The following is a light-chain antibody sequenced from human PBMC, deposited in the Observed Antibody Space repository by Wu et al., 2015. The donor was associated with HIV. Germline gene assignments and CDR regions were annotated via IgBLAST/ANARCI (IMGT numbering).Light chain of an antibody. J-gene: IGKJ1*01. Sequence: EIVLTQSPGTLSLSPGERATLSCRASQSVSSTSLAWYQQKSGQAPKLLIYGASNRATGIPDRFSGGGSGTDFTLTISRLEPEDFAVYYCQQRSNWPWTFGQGTKVEIK. CDR2: GAS. CDR1: QSVSSTS. V-gene: IGKV3D-20*02. CDR3: QQRSNWPWT.